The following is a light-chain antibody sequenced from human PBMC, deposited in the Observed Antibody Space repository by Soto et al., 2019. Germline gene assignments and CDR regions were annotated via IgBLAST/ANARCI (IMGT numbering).Light chain of an antibody. V-gene: IGLV2-18*02. CDR3: SSYTSSNTYV. CDR1: SSDVGSYNR. Sequence: QAVLTQPPSVSGSPGQSVTISCNGTSSDVGSYNRVSWYQQPPGTAPKLMIYDVSNRPSGVPDRFSGSKSGNTAPLTISGLQAEDEADYYCSSYTSSNTYVFGTGTKVTVL. CDR2: DVS. J-gene: IGLJ1*01.